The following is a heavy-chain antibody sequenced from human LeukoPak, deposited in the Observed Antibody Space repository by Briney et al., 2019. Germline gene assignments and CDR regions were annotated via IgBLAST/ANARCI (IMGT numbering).Heavy chain of an antibody. CDR1: GFAFNNYG. V-gene: IGHV3-33*01. D-gene: IGHD4-11*01. CDR2: MWSEDNSQ. Sequence: PERSLRLSCAASGFAFNNYGMHWVRQAPGKGLEWVGVMWSEDNSQHYADSVKGRFTISKDSSKNTLYLQMNSLRAEDTAVYYXXXXLXRTTFDYWGQGTLVTVSS. J-gene: IGHJ4*02. CDR3: XXXLXRTTFDY.